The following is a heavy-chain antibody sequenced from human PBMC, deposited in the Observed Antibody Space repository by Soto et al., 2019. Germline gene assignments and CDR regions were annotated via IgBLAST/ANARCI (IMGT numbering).Heavy chain of an antibody. CDR2: ISSSSSTI. V-gene: IGHV3-48*01. Sequence: GGSLRLSCAASGFTFSSYSMNWVRQAPGKGLEWVSYISSSSSTIYYADSAKGRFTISRDNAKNSLYLQMNSLRAEDTAVYYCARESCSGGSCYLYAFDIWGQGTMVTVSS. D-gene: IGHD2-15*01. CDR3: ARESCSGGSCYLYAFDI. CDR1: GFTFSSYS. J-gene: IGHJ3*02.